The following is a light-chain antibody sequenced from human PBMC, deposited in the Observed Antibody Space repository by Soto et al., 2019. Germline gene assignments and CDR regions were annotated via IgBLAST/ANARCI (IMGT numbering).Light chain of an antibody. CDR2: GAS. Sequence: VITQSPYSLSVSPGHRATLSCRATQGVSSNLAWYQQTPGQAPRLLIYGASTRAAGTAGRISGRGSGTEFTLTSSSLQSEDFAVYYCQQTSSWPWTFGQGTKVDI. J-gene: IGKJ1*01. CDR1: QGVSSN. V-gene: IGKV3-15*01. CDR3: QQTSSWPWT.